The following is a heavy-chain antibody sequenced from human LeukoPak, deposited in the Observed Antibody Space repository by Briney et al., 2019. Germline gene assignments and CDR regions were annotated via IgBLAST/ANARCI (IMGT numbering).Heavy chain of an antibody. CDR3: ARDVNYGDSRYYGMDV. D-gene: IGHD4-17*01. V-gene: IGHV1-8*02. J-gene: IGHJ6*02. Sequence: ASVKVSCKASGYTFTNYDINWVRQATGQGLEGMGWMNPNTGNTGCAQKFQGRVTMTRDTSTSTVYMELSSLRSEDTAVYYCARDVNYGDSRYYGMDVWGQGTTVTVSS. CDR1: GYTFTNYD. CDR2: MNPNTGNT.